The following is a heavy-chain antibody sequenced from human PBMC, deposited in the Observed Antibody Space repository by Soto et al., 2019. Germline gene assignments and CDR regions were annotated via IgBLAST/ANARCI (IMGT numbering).Heavy chain of an antibody. D-gene: IGHD3-3*01. V-gene: IGHV4-4*02. CDR2: IFHSGTA. J-gene: IGHJ5*02. Sequence: QVQLQESGPGLVKPSGTLSLTCVVSGGSISSSNWWSWVRQSPGQGLEWIGEIFHSGTAEYNPSLQSRVTMSVDKSKNQFSLRLTSVTAADTAVYFCAKEGQLDHHNWLDPWGQGTLVIVSS. CDR1: GGSISSSNW. CDR3: AKEGQLDHHNWLDP.